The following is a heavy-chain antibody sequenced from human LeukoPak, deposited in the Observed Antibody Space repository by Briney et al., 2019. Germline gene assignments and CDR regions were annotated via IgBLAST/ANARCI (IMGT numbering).Heavy chain of an antibody. V-gene: IGHV4-4*07. CDR1: GGSISSYY. CDR2: IYSSGTI. CDR3: TRDSGTTGEVKFDP. Sequence: SETLSLTCSVSGGSISSYYWSWIRQPAGKGLEWTGRIYSSGTITYNPSLQSRVTMSVDTSKNEFSLKMSSVTAADTAVYYCTRDSGTTGEVKFDPWGQGTLVAVSS. D-gene: IGHD3-10*01. J-gene: IGHJ5*02.